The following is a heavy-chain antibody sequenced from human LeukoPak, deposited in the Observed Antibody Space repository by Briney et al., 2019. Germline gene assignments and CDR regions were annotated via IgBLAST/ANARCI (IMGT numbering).Heavy chain of an antibody. CDR1: GGTFSSYA. D-gene: IGHD6-13*01. J-gene: IGHJ5*02. CDR3: ARAVAAAGTNWFDP. Sequence: SVKVSCKASGGTFSSYAISWVRQAPGQGLEWTGRIIPIFGTANYAQKFQGRVTITTDESTSTAYMELSSLRSEDTAVYYCARAVAAAGTNWFDPWGQGTLVTVSS. CDR2: IIPIFGTA. V-gene: IGHV1-69*05.